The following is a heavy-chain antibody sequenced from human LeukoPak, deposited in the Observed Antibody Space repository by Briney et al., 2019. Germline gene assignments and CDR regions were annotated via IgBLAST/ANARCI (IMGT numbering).Heavy chain of an antibody. D-gene: IGHD6-13*01. J-gene: IGHJ5*02. CDR2: INPNSGGT. Sequence: ASVKVSCKASGGTFSSYAISWVRQAPGQGLEWMGWINPNSGGTNYAQKFQGWVTMTRDTSISTAYMELSRLRSDDTAVYYCARDRRIAAAGTRGNWFDPWGQGTLVTVSS. CDR1: GGTFSSYA. CDR3: ARDRRIAAAGTRGNWFDP. V-gene: IGHV1-2*04.